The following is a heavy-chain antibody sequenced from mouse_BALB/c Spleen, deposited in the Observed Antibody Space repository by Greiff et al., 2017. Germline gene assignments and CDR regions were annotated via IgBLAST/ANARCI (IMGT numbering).Heavy chain of an antibody. J-gene: IGHJ4*01. CDR3: TRERAYYRYDRDAMDY. CDR2: IYPGNSDT. V-gene: IGHV1-5*01. Sequence: VQLQQSGTVLARPGASVKMSCKASGYSFTSYWMHWVKQRPGQGLEWIGAIYPGNSDTSYNQKFKGKAKLTAVTSASTAYMELSSLTNEDSAVYYCTRERAYYRYDRDAMDYWGQGTSVTVSS. D-gene: IGHD2-14*01. CDR1: GYSFTSYW.